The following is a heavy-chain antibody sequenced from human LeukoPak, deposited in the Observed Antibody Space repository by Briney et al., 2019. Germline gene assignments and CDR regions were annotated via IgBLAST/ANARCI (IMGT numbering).Heavy chain of an antibody. J-gene: IGHJ3*02. V-gene: IGHV4-4*07. CDR1: GGSISSYY. D-gene: IGHD3-22*01. Sequence: SETLSLTCTVSGGSISSYYWSWIRQPAGKGLEWIGRIYTSGSTNYNPSLKSRVTMSVDTSKNQFSLKLSSVTAADTAVYYCWYYYDSSGYPPADAFDIWGQGTMVTVSS. CDR2: IYTSGST. CDR3: WYYYDSSGYPPADAFDI.